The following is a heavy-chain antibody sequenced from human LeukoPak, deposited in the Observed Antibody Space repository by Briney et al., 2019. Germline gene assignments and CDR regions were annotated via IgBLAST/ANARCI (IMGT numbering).Heavy chain of an antibody. Sequence: GRSLRLSCAASGFTFSSYGMHWVRQAPGKGLGWVAVISYDGSNKYYADSVKGRFTISRDNSKNTLYLQMNSLRAEDTAVYYCAPDYYDSSGYRRPPDYWGQGTLVTVSP. CDR2: ISYDGSNK. CDR3: APDYYDSSGYRRPPDY. V-gene: IGHV3-30*03. D-gene: IGHD3-22*01. CDR1: GFTFSSYG. J-gene: IGHJ4*02.